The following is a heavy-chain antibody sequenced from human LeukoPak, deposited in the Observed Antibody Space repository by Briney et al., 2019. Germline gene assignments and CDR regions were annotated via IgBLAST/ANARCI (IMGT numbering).Heavy chain of an antibody. V-gene: IGHV3-23*01. CDR3: AKDIHVDSSGPYYYYYGMDV. Sequence: GGSLRLSCAASGFNVNNAWMSWVRQAPGKGLEWVSAISGSGGSTYYADSVKGRFTISRDNSKNTLYLQMNSLRAEDTAVYYCAKDIHVDSSGPYYYYYGMDVWGQGATVTVSS. J-gene: IGHJ6*02. CDR1: GFNVNNAW. CDR2: ISGSGGST. D-gene: IGHD3-22*01.